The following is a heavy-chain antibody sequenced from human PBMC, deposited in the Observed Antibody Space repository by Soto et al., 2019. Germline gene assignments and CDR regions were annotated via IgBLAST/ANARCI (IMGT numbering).Heavy chain of an antibody. CDR3: ARDGVDIVATITGRYYYYYMDV. CDR1: GYTFAGYY. Sequence: ASVKVSCKASGYTFAGYYMHWVRQAPGQGLEWMGWINPNSGGTNYAQKFQGWVTMTRDTSISTAYMELSRPRSDDTAVYYCARDGVDIVATITGRYYYYYMDVWGKGTTVTVSS. J-gene: IGHJ6*03. D-gene: IGHD5-12*01. V-gene: IGHV1-2*04. CDR2: INPNSGGT.